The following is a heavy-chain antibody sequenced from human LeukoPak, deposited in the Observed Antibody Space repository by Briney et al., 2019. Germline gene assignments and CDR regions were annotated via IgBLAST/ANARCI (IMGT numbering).Heavy chain of an antibody. D-gene: IGHD6-6*01. Sequence: PGGSLRLSCAASGFTFSSYAMHWVRQAPGKGLEWVAVISYDGSNKYYADSVKGRFTISRDNSKNTLYLQMNSLRAEDTAVYYCARGVSIAARRGSGDYWGQGTLVTVSS. V-gene: IGHV3-30*04. J-gene: IGHJ4*02. CDR3: ARGVSIAARRGSGDY. CDR2: ISYDGSNK. CDR1: GFTFSSYA.